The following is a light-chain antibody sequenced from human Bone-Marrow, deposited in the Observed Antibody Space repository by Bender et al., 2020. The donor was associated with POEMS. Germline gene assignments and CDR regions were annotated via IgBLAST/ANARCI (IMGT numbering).Light chain of an antibody. J-gene: IGLJ1*01. Sequence: SYELTQPPSVSVSPGQTVRVSCSGDKLGDKYVYWYLQKPGQSPVMVIDQDTKRPAGIPERFSGSNSGNPATLTIAGTQPLDEAEYYCQTWDTNAFVLGTGTKVTVL. CDR3: QTWDTNAFV. CDR1: KLGDKY. V-gene: IGLV3-1*01. CDR2: QDT.